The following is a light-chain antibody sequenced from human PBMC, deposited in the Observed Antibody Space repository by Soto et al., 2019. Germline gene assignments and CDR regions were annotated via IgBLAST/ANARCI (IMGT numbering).Light chain of an antibody. J-gene: IGKJ4*01. Sequence: EIVMTQSPATLSMSPGERATLSCRASQSISTKVAWYQQKPGQAPRLLIYGASTRATGVPARFGGSGSGTEFTLSISSLQSEHFAVYYCQQYNSWPLTFGGGTKVEIK. CDR2: GAS. V-gene: IGKV3-15*01. CDR1: QSISTK. CDR3: QQYNSWPLT.